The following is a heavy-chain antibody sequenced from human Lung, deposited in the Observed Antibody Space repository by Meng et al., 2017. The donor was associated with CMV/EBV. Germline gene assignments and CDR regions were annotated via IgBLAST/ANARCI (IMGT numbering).Heavy chain of an antibody. CDR2: ISSSSTYI. V-gene: IGHV3-21*01. D-gene: IGHD6-19*01. Sequence: GGSLRLXXAASGFNFRTYSMNWVRQAPGKGLEWVSSISSSSTYIYYADSVKGRFTISRDNAKNSLYLQMNSLRAEDTAVYYCARETGSSGWYGPGYWGQGTXVTVSS. CDR3: ARETGSSGWYGPGY. CDR1: GFNFRTYS. J-gene: IGHJ4*02.